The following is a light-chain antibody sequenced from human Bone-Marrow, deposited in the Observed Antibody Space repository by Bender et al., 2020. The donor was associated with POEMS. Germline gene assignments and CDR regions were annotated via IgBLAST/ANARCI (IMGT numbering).Light chain of an antibody. CDR3: SSYTTATTFV. Sequence: QSALTQPASVSGSPGQSITFSCTGTSSDVGSYNLVSWYQQHPDKAPNLIIYDDTKRPSGVSYRFSGSKSGNTASLTISGLQAEDEADYYCSSYTTATTFVFGTGTKVTVL. CDR1: SSDVGSYNL. J-gene: IGLJ1*01. V-gene: IGLV2-14*02. CDR2: DDT.